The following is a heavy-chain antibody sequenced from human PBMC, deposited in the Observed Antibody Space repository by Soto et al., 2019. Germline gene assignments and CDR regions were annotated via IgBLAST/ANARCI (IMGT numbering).Heavy chain of an antibody. D-gene: IGHD6-13*01. V-gene: IGHV1-3*01. Sequence: ASVKVSCKASGYTFTSYAMHWVRQAPGQRLEGMGWINAGNGNTKYSQKFQGRVTITRDTSASTAYMELSSLRSEDTAVYYCARDARPMAAAGTCWFDRWGQGTLVTVSS. CDR3: ARDARPMAAAGTCWFDR. CDR1: GYTFTSYA. CDR2: INAGNGNT. J-gene: IGHJ5*02.